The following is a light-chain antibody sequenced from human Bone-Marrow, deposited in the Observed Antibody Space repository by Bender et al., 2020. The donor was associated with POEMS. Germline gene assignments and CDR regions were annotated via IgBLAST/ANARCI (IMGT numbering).Light chain of an antibody. CDR3: QVGHSMPARPAGV. Sequence: SYILTQPPSVSVAPGQTARITCEGADIEGKSVHWYQQRPGQAPLLVVYDDGDRPPGIPQRFSGLNSGKTATLTSTRVEDEGEVEHYAQVGHSMPARPAGVFGGGTRGTIL. V-gene: IGLV3-21*02. CDR1: DIEGKS. J-gene: IGLJ2*01. CDR2: DDG.